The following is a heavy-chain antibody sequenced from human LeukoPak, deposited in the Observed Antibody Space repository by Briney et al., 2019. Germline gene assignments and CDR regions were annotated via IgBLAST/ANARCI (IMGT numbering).Heavy chain of an antibody. J-gene: IGHJ4*02. V-gene: IGHV3-7*01. CDR1: GFTFSTYW. CDR3: ARDPGVPAAAGTGLLYYFDY. Sequence: EGSLRLSCAASGFTFSTYWMSWVRQAPGKGLEWVPNIKEDGGEKYYVDSVKGRFTISRDNAKNSLYLQMNSLRVEDTAVYYCARDPGVPAAAGTGLLYYFDYWGQGTLVTVSS. D-gene: IGHD6-13*01. CDR2: IKEDGGEK.